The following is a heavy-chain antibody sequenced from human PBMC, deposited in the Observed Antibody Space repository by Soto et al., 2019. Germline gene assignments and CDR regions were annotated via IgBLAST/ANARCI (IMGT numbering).Heavy chain of an antibody. D-gene: IGHD1-1*01. CDR1: GYIMTTYG. V-gene: IGHV1-18*01. CDR3: ARGTYFDY. CDR2: ISAYNDHT. Sequence: QVQLVQSGTEVKKPGASVKVSCKASGYIMTTYGVSWVRQAPGQGLEWVGWISAYNDHTNYAQKFQGRVTMTTATSTSTAYMELRSLRSDDTAVYYWARGTYFDYWGQVTLVTVSS. J-gene: IGHJ4*02.